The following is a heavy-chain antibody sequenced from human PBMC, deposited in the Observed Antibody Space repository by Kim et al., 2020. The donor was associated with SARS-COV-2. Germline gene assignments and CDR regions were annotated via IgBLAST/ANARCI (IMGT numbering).Heavy chain of an antibody. J-gene: IGHJ6*02. Sequence: GGSLRLSCSVSGSTVNTNYMNWVRQAPGKGLEWVSIIYSDGTTYYTDSVKGRFTISRDTSKNTLYLQMNSLRVEDTAVYYCAREGSTSWSKPFTYYGMDVWGQGTTVTVTS. CDR2: IYSDGTT. D-gene: IGHD6-13*01. CDR3: AREGSTSWSKPFTYYGMDV. V-gene: IGHV3-53*01. CDR1: GSTVNTNY.